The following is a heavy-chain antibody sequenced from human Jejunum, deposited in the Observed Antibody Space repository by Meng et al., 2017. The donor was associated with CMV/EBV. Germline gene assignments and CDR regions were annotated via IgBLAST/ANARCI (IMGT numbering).Heavy chain of an antibody. D-gene: IGHD3-3*01. V-gene: IGHV4-39*07. J-gene: IGHJ5*02. CDR1: SGSVTNTTCD. CDR2: VYYTGTT. Sequence: SSGSVTNTTCDRAWVRQSPGKEREWIGTVYYTGTTFYNPSLKSRVTMSVDTSKNPFSLQLRSVTAADTAVYYCAGDCVLGGWFGPWGPGARVTVSS. CDR3: AGDCVLGGWFGP.